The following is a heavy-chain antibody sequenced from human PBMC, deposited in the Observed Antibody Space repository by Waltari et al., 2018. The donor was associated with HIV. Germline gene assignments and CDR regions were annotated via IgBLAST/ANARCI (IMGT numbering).Heavy chain of an antibody. V-gene: IGHV4-59*08. CDR1: DDSISYYY. D-gene: IGHD3-22*01. CDR3: ARQGYYDSSGYFGYYFDY. J-gene: IGHJ4*02. Sequence: QVQLQESGPGLVKPSETLSLSCTVSDDSISYYYWSWIRQPPGKGLEWIGYIYYSGSTDYNPSLKIRGTISVHTSKNQFSLNLSSVTAADTAVYYCARQGYYDSSGYFGYYFDYWGQGILVTVSS. CDR2: IYYSGST.